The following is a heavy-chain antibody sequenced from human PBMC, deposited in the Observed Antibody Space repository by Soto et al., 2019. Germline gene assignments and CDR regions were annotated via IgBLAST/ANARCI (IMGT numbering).Heavy chain of an antibody. CDR2: ISSSSSYI. J-gene: IGHJ6*03. CDR3: ARASGHTNFDPHQARYYYYYYYMDV. V-gene: IGHV3-21*01. Sequence: GESLKISCAASGFTFSSYSMNWVRQAPGKGLEWVSSISSSSSYIYYADSVKGRFTISRDNAKNSLYLQMNSLRAEDTAVYYCARASGHTNFDPHQARYYYYYYYMDVWGKGTTVTVSS. CDR1: GFTFSSYS. D-gene: IGHD3-9*01.